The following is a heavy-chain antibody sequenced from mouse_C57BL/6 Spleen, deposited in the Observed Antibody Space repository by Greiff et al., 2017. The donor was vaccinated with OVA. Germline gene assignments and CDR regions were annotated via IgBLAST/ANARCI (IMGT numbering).Heavy chain of an antibody. CDR3: ASSYYGSSYRDFDY. CDR2: IDTSDSYT. CDR1: GYTFTSYW. J-gene: IGHJ2*01. Sequence: VQLQQPGAELVMPGASVKLSCKASGYTFTSYWMHWVKQRPGQGLEWIGEIDTSDSYTNYNQKFKGKSTLTVDKSSSTAYMQLSSLTSEDSAVYYCASSYYGSSYRDFDYWGKGTTLTVSS. D-gene: IGHD1-1*01. V-gene: IGHV1-69*01.